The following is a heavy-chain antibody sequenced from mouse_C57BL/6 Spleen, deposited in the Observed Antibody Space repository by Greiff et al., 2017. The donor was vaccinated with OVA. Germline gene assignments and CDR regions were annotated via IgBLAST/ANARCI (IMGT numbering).Heavy chain of an antibody. D-gene: IGHD2-3*01. J-gene: IGHJ1*03. Sequence: EVHLVESGGGLVQPGGSLSLSCAASGFTFTDYYMSWVRQPPGKALEWLGFIRNKANGYTTEYSASVKGRFTISRDNSPSILYLQMNALRAEDSAADYCARYPPYDDGYHWYFDVWGTGTTVTVSS. CDR3: ARYPPYDDGYHWYFDV. V-gene: IGHV7-3*01. CDR2: IRNKANGYTT. CDR1: GFTFTDYY.